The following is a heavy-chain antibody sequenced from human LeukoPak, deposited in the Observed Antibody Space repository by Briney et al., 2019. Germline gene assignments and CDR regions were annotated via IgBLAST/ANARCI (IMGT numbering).Heavy chain of an antibody. V-gene: IGHV4-59*01. J-gene: IGHJ4*02. CDR3: ARDPRGSNAFDY. D-gene: IGHD3-16*01. CDR1: GGSISSYY. Sequence: SETLSLTCTVSGGSISSYYWSWIRQPPGKGLEWIGYIYYSGSTNYNPSLKSRVTISVDTSKNQFSLKLSSVTAADTAVYYCARDPRGSNAFDYWGQGTLVTVSS. CDR2: IYYSGST.